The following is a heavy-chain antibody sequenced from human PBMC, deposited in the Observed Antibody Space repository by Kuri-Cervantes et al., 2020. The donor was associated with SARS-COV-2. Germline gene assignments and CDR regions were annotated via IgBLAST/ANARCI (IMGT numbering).Heavy chain of an antibody. J-gene: IGHJ6*02. Sequence: ASVKVSCKASGYTFTNYAMHWVRQAPGHRLEWMGWINAGNGNAKYSQKFQGRVTITRDTSASTAYMELSSLRSEDTAVYYCARDCIAALGFYYYGMDVWGQGTTVTVSS. D-gene: IGHD6-13*01. CDR2: INAGNGNA. CDR1: GYTFTNYA. CDR3: ARDCIAALGFYYYGMDV. V-gene: IGHV1-3*01.